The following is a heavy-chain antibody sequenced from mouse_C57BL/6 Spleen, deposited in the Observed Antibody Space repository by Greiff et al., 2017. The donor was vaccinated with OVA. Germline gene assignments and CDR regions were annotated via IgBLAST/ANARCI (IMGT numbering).Heavy chain of an antibody. CDR2: IDPSDSET. D-gene: IGHD2-4*01. CDR3: ARWGDYERVLDY. Sequence: QVQLQQPGAELVRPGSSVKLSCKASGYTFTSYWMHWVKQRPIQGLEWIGNIDPSDSETHYNQKFKDKATLTVDKSSSTAYMQLSSLTSEDSAVYYCARWGDYERVLDYWGQGTSVTVSS. V-gene: IGHV1-52*01. CDR1: GYTFTSYW. J-gene: IGHJ4*01.